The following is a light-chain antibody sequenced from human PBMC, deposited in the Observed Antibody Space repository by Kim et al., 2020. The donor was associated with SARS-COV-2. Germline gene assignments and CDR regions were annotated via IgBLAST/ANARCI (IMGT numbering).Light chain of an antibody. CDR3: GADHGSGSNFVWV. V-gene: IGLV9-49*01. CDR1: SGYSNYQ. CDR2: VGTGGIVG. J-gene: IGLJ3*02. Sequence: QPVLTQPPSASASLGASVTLTCTLSSGYSNYQVDWYQQRPGKSTRFVMRVGTGGIVGSKGDGIPDRFSVLGSGLNRYLTIKNIQEEDESDYHCGADHGSGSNFVWVFGGGTQLTVL.